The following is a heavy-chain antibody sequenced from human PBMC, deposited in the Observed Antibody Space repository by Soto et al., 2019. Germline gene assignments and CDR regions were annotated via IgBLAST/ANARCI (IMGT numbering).Heavy chain of an antibody. Sequence: GASVKVSCKASGYTFTSYGISWVRQAPGQGLERMGWISAYNGNTNYAQKLQGRVTMTTDTSTSTAYMELRSLRSDDTAVYYCARYVRGQKYSSSTRSYYYYYYMEVWGKGTTVTVSS. CDR2: ISAYNGNT. J-gene: IGHJ6*03. D-gene: IGHD6-6*01. CDR1: GYTFTSYG. V-gene: IGHV1-18*01. CDR3: ARYVRGQKYSSSTRSYYYYYYMEV.